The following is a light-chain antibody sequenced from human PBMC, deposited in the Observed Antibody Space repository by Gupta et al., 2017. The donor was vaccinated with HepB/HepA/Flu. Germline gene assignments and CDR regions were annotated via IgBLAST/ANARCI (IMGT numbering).Light chain of an antibody. V-gene: IGKV1-27*01. CDR3: QQYHSVPWT. CDR2: DAS. CDR1: QDIRNL. Sequence: DIQMTQPPPSLPASVGDRVTITCRASQDIRNLLGWYQQKPGKVPRLLISDASTLQLGVPTRFSGSGSGAEFTLTISSLQPEDVATYYCQQYHSVPWTFGPGTKVEI. J-gene: IGKJ1*01.